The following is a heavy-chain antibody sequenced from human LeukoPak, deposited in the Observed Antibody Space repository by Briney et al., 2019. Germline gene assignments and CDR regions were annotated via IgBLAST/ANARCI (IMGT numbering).Heavy chain of an antibody. CDR1: GSTFSSYA. D-gene: IGHD3-22*01. V-gene: IGHV3-64*01. Sequence: GGSLRLSCAASGSTFSSYAMHWVRQAPGKGLEYVSAISSNGGSTYYANSVKGRFTISRDNSKNTLYLQMGSLRAEDMAVYYCARDVYYDSSGMDVWGKGTTVTVSS. J-gene: IGHJ6*04. CDR3: ARDVYYDSSGMDV. CDR2: ISSNGGST.